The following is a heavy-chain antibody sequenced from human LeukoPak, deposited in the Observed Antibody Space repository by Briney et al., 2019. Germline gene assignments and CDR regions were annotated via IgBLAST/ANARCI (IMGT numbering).Heavy chain of an antibody. CDR1: GYTFTGYY. J-gene: IGHJ4*02. CDR3: AREIGGSLQQLVIDY. V-gene: IGHV1-2*06. CDR2: INPNSGGT. D-gene: IGHD6-13*01. Sequence: GTSVKVSCKASGYTFTGYYMHWVRQAPGQGLEWMGRINPNSGGTNYAQKFQGRVTMTRDTSISTAYMELSRLRSDDTAVYYCAREIGGSLQQLVIDYWGQGTLVTVSS.